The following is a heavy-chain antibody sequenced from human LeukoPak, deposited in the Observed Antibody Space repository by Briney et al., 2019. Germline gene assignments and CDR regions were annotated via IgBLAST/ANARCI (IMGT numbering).Heavy chain of an antibody. V-gene: IGHV3-33*01. CDR1: GFTFSSYG. D-gene: IGHD3-3*01. CDR3: ARVGRFLEWLLPPDY. Sequence: GGSLRLSCAASGFTFSSYGMHWVRQAPGKGLEWVAVIWYDGSNKYYADSVKGPFTISRDNSKNTLYLQMNSLRAEDTAVYYCARVGRFLEWLLPPDYWGQGTLVTVSS. CDR2: IWYDGSNK. J-gene: IGHJ4*02.